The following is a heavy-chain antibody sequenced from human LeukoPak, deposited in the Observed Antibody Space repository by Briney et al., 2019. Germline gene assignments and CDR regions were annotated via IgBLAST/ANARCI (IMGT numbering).Heavy chain of an antibody. CDR1: GFTVSSNY. CDR3: ARGYGDYERLLRTHYFDY. V-gene: IGHV3-66*01. D-gene: IGHD4-17*01. Sequence: GGSLRLSCAASGFTVSSNYMSWVRQAPGKGLEWVSVIYSGGSTYYADSVKGRFTISRDNSKNTLYLQMNSLRAEDTAVYYCARGYGDYERLLRTHYFDYWGQGTLVTVSS. J-gene: IGHJ4*02. CDR2: IYSGGST.